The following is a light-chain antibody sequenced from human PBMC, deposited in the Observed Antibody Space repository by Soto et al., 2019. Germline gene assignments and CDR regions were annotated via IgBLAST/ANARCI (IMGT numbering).Light chain of an antibody. Sequence: QSVLTQPASVSGSPGQSITISCTGTNSDVGAYNFVSWYQQHPGRAPKLMIYDVTNRPSGVSNRFSGSKSANTASLTISGLQAEDEADYYCCSYTVSGTLVLGGGTKVTVL. CDR3: CSYTVSGTLV. CDR1: NSDVGAYNF. J-gene: IGLJ2*01. V-gene: IGLV2-14*03. CDR2: DVT.